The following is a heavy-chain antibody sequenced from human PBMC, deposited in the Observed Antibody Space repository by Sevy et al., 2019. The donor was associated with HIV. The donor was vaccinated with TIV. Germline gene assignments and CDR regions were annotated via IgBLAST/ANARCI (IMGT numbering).Heavy chain of an antibody. V-gene: IGHV3-23*01. Sequence: GWSLRLSCAASGFTFSSYAMSWVRQAPGKGLEWVSAISGSGGSTYYADSVKGRFTISRDNSKNTLYLQMNSLRAEDTAVYYCAKDTYYDFWSGYYRDYWGQGTLVTVSS. D-gene: IGHD3-3*01. CDR3: AKDTYYDFWSGYYRDY. CDR2: ISGSGGST. J-gene: IGHJ4*02. CDR1: GFTFSSYA.